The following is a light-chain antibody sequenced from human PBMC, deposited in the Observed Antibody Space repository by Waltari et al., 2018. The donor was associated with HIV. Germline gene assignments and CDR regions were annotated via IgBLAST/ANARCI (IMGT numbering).Light chain of an antibody. CDR3: QAWDSSTPVV. CDR1: KLGDKY. Sequence: SYELTQPPSVSVSPGQTASITCSGDKLGDKYACWYQQKPGQSPVLVIYQDNKRPSGIPELFSGSNSGNTATLTISGTQAMDEADYYCQAWDSSTPVVFGGGTKLTVL. CDR2: QDN. J-gene: IGLJ2*01. V-gene: IGLV3-1*01.